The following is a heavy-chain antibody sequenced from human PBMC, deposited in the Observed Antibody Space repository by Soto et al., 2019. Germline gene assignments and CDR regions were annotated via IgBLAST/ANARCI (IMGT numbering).Heavy chain of an antibody. Sequence: PGESLKISCQASGYSFTTYCISWVRQMPGKGLECMGRIDPTDSYTDYGPSFEGHVTMSVDRSINTAYLEWSSLKASDSAMYYCARLTLAQDSSGYHIFDYWGPGTLVTVSS. D-gene: IGHD3-22*01. CDR3: ARLTLAQDSSGYHIFDY. CDR1: GYSFTTYC. CDR2: IDPTDSYT. V-gene: IGHV5-10-1*01. J-gene: IGHJ4*02.